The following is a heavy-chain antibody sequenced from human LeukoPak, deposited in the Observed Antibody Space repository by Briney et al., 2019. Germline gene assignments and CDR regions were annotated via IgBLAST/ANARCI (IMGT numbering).Heavy chain of an antibody. Sequence: GGSLRLSCAASGFTFNNYGVHWVRQAPGKGLEWVSFIRYDGSNKYYADSVKGRFTISRDNSKNTLYLQMNSLRAEDTAVYYCAKDRIAVAGMVFIGCMDVWGQGTTVTVSS. V-gene: IGHV3-30*02. CDR1: GFTFNNYG. CDR3: AKDRIAVAGMVFIGCMDV. CDR2: IRYDGSNK. J-gene: IGHJ6*02. D-gene: IGHD6-19*01.